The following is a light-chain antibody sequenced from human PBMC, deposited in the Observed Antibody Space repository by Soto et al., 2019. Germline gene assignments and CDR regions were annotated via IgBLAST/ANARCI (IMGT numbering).Light chain of an antibody. CDR2: DAS. J-gene: IGKJ3*01. CDR1: QSITSY. V-gene: IGKV3-11*01. CDR3: QQRSNWPLT. Sequence: EIVLTQSPATLSLSPGERATLSCRASQSITSYLAWYQQKPGQAPRLLLYDASNRATGIPARFSGSGSRTDSTLTISSREPEDFALYCCQQRSNWPLTFGPGTKVDIK.